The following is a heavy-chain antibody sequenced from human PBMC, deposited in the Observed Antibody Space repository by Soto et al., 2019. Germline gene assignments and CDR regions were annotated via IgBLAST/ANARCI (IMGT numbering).Heavy chain of an antibody. D-gene: IGHD4-17*01. V-gene: IGHV2-70*12. CDR3: AHAGDYDLLSFDH. J-gene: IGHJ4*02. CDR2: IDWDDDK. Sequence: GSGPTLVNPTQTLTLTCTFSGFSLSTSGMCVSWIRQPPGKALEWLALIDWDDDKYYSTSLKTRLTISKDTSKNQVVLTISNMNPEDTGTYFCAHAGDYDLLSFDHWGPGTLVTVSS. CDR1: GFSLSTSGMC.